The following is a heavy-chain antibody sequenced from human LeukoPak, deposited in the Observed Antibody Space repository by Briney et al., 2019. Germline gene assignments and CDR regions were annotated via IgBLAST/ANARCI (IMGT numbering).Heavy chain of an antibody. D-gene: IGHD1-26*01. CDR3: ARGQGATVPQVGKNWFDP. V-gene: IGHV4-4*02. CDR2: VYHSGST. J-gene: IGHJ5*02. Sequence: SETLSLTCAVSGGSISSSYWWSWVRQPPGKGLEWIGEVYHSGSTNYNPSLKSRVTISVDKSKNQFSLKLSSVTAADTAVYYCARGQGATVPQVGKNWFDPWGQGTRVTVSS. CDR1: GGSISSSYW.